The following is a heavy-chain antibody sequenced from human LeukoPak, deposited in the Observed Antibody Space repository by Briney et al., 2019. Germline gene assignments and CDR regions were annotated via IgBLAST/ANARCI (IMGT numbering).Heavy chain of an antibody. J-gene: IGHJ4*02. CDR2: ISGSGGST. D-gene: IGHD6-13*01. Sequence: GGSLRLSCAASGFTFSSYAMSWVRQAPGKGLEWVSAISGSGGSTYYADSVKGRFTISRDNSKNTLYLKINSLRAEDTAVYYCARQGVSSSWYQFDYWGQGTLVTVSS. V-gene: IGHV3-23*01. CDR3: ARQGVSSSWYQFDY. CDR1: GFTFSSYA.